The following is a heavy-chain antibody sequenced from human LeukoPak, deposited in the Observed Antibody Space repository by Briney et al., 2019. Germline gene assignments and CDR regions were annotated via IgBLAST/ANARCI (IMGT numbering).Heavy chain of an antibody. V-gene: IGHV5-51*01. D-gene: IGHD3-16*02. CDR2: IYPGDSDT. CDR1: GYSFSNYW. J-gene: IGHJ4*02. Sequence: GESLKISCKGSGYSFSNYWIGWVRQMPGKGLEWMGIIYPGDSDTRYSPSFQGQVTISADKSISTAYLQWSSLKASDTAMYYCARRALGELSLLWDWGQGTLVTVSS. CDR3: ARRALGELSLLWD.